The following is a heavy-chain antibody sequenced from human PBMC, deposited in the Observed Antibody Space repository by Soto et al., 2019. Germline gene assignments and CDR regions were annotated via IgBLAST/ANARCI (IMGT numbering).Heavy chain of an antibody. V-gene: IGHV3-7*03. J-gene: IGHJ4*02. D-gene: IGHD6-19*01. Sequence: GGSLRLSCAASGFTFSSYWMSWVRQAPGKGLEWVANIKQDGSEKYYVDSVKGRFTISRDNPKNSLYLQMNSLRAEDTAVYYCAKDPGYSSVWPPGVWGQGTLVTVSS. CDR3: AKDPGYSSVWPPGV. CDR1: GFTFSSYW. CDR2: IKQDGSEK.